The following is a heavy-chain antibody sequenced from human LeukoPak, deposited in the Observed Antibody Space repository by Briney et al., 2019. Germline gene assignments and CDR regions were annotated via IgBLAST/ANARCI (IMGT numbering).Heavy chain of an antibody. J-gene: IGHJ4*02. D-gene: IGHD5-18*01. V-gene: IGHV4-59*11. CDR2: IYYSGST. Sequence: SETLSLTCTVSGGSISSHYWSWIRQPPGKGLEGIGYIYYSGSTNYNPSLKSRVTISIDSSTNQFSLKLSSVTAADTAVYYCARVGIELWTYFDYWGQGTLVTVSS. CDR1: GGSISSHY. CDR3: ARVGIELWTYFDY.